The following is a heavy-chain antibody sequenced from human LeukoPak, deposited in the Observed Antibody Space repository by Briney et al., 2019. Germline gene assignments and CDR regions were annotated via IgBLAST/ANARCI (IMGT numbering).Heavy chain of an antibody. Sequence: TGGSLRLSCAASGFTFSSYSMNWVRQAPGKGLEWVSSISSSSYIYYADSVKGRFTISKDNAKNSLYLQMNSLRAEDTAVYYCARDTIDNGGQGTLVTVSS. V-gene: IGHV3-21*01. CDR2: ISSSSYI. D-gene: IGHD3-10*01. J-gene: IGHJ4*02. CDR1: GFTFSSYS. CDR3: ARDTIDN.